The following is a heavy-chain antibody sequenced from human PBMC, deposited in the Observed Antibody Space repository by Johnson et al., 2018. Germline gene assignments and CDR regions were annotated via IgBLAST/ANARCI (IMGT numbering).Heavy chain of an antibody. CDR3: AGAEYSGRGWYAAFDI. D-gene: IGHD6-19*01. V-gene: IGHV3-9*01. CDR2: ISWNSGSI. CDR1: GFTFDDYA. J-gene: IGHJ3*02. Sequence: VQLVESGGGLVQPGRSLRLSCAASGFTFDDYAMHWVRQAPGKGLEWVSGISWNSGSIGYADSVKGRFTISRDNAKNSRYLQMNSLRAEDTAVYYCAGAEYSGRGWYAAFDIWGQGTVVTVSS.